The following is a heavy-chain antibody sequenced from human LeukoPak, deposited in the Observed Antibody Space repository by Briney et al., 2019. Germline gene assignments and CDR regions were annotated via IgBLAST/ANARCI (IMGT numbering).Heavy chain of an antibody. J-gene: IGHJ4*02. CDR1: AGSISNGDYY. CDR3: ARDRMGVRAFDY. Sequence: SQTLSLTCTVSAGSISNGDYYWSWIRQPPGKGLEWIGYIYYSGRTYYNPSHKSRVTISADKSKNQFSLKLTYVTAADTAVYYCARDRMGVRAFDYWGQGTLVTVSS. CDR2: IYYSGRT. D-gene: IGHD3-10*01. V-gene: IGHV4-30-4*01.